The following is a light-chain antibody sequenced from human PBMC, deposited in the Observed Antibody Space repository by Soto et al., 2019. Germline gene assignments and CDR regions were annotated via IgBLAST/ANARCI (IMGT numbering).Light chain of an antibody. CDR3: QQYGSSGT. Sequence: PGQRATLSCRASQTVGSNYLAWYQQKPGQAPRVLIHGASNRATGIPDRFSGSGSGTDFTLTISRLEPEDFAVYYCQQYGSSGTFGQGTKVDI. J-gene: IGKJ1*01. V-gene: IGKV3-20*01. CDR1: QTVGSNY. CDR2: GAS.